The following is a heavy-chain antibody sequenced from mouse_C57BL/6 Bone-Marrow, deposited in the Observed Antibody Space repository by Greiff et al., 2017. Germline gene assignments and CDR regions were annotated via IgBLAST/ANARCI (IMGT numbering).Heavy chain of an antibody. D-gene: IGHD1-1*01. V-gene: IGHV1-50*01. CDR2: IDPSDSYT. Sequence: VQLQQPGAELVKPGASVKLSCKASGYTFTSYWMQWVKQRPGQGLEWIGEIDPSDSYTNYNQKFKGKATLTVDTSSSTAYMQLSSLTSEDSAVYYCARLYGSSYRNYAMDYWGQGTSVTVSS. CDR1: GYTFTSYW. J-gene: IGHJ4*01. CDR3: ARLYGSSYRNYAMDY.